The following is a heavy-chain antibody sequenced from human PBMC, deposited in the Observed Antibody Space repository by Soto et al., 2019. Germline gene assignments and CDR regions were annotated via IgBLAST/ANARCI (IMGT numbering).Heavy chain of an antibody. CDR1: GFIFSHAW. CDR3: TADLDHAYNSNNWFDP. Sequence: EVQLVESGGDLVKPGGSLRLSCAASGFIFSHAWFHWVRQPPGKGLELVGRVKNNGGATDYAPSVKGRFTISRDDSKDTVYLQMSSLTTEDTAIYYCTADLDHAYNSNNWFDPWGQGNPVTVSS. J-gene: IGHJ5*02. V-gene: IGHV3-15*07. D-gene: IGHD6-13*01. CDR2: VKNNGGAT.